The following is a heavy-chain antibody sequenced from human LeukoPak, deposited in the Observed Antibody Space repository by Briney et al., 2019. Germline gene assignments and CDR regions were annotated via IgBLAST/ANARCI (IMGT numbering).Heavy chain of an antibody. J-gene: IGHJ4*02. D-gene: IGHD3-10*01. CDR3: SGSGSVDY. CDR2: ISSSSNYI. Sequence: PGGSLRLSCAASGFTFSSDSMNWVRQAPGKGLKWVSSISSSSNYIYYADSVKGRFTISRDNAKNSLYLQMNSLRAEDTAVYYCSGSGSVDYWGQGTLVTVSS. CDR1: GFTFSSDS. V-gene: IGHV3-21*01.